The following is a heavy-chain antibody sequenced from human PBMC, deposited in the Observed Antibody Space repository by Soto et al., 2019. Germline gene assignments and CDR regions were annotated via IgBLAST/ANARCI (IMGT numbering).Heavy chain of an antibody. D-gene: IGHD3-22*01. CDR2: TYYRSKWYH. Sequence: PSQTLSLTCAISGESVSTNSATWDWIRQSPSRGLEWLGRTYYRSKWYHDYAVSVKGRITINADTSKNTLYLQMNSLRAEDTAVYYCARDWDYDSSGYYHFGSYWGQGTLVTVSS. CDR3: ARDWDYDSSGYYHFGSY. CDR1: GESVSTNSAT. J-gene: IGHJ4*02. V-gene: IGHV6-1*01.